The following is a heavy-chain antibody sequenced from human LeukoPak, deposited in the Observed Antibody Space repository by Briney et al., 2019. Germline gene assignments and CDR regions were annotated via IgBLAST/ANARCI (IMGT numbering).Heavy chain of an antibody. CDR3: ARGLASYCSSTSCPYDP. CDR1: GGSISSYY. V-gene: IGHV4-59*01. CDR2: IYYSGST. J-gene: IGHJ5*02. D-gene: IGHD2-2*01. Sequence: SSETLSLTCTVSGGSISSYYWSWIRQPPGKGLEWIGYIYYSGSTNYNPSLKSRVTISVDTSKNQFSLKLSSVTAADTAVYYCARGLASYCSSTSCPYDPWGQGTLVTVSS.